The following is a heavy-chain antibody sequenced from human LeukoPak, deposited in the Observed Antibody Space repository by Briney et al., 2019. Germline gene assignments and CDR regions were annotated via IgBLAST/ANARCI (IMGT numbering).Heavy chain of an antibody. J-gene: IGHJ4*02. CDR1: GYTFTIYG. V-gene: IGHV1-18*01. Sequence: ASVTVSFTASGYTFTIYGTSWVRQAPGQGLEWMGWISAYNGNTNYAQKLQGRVTMTTDTSTSTAYMELRSLRSDDTAVYYCARDLGLDTTMIFFDFWGQGTLVTVSS. D-gene: IGHD5-18*01. CDR2: ISAYNGNT. CDR3: ARDLGLDTTMIFFDF.